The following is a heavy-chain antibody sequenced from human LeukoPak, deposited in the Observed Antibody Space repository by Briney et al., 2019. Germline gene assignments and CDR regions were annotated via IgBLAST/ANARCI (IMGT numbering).Heavy chain of an antibody. CDR3: TRDITDSSGITWFEL. CDR2: ISHDVTFK. D-gene: IGHD3-22*01. Sequence: PGGSLRLSCAASGFTFTTYGMHWVRQAPGKGLEWVAVISHDVTFKYYADSVKGRFTISRDNSKNTMFLQMNSLRAEDTAVYYCTRDITDSSGITWFELWGPGTLVTVSS. V-gene: IGHV3-33*01. CDR1: GFTFTTYG. J-gene: IGHJ5*02.